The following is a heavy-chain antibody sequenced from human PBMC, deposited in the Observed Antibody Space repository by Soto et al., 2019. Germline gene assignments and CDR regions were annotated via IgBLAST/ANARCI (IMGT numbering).Heavy chain of an antibody. CDR1: GFTFSSYV. Sequence: GGSLRLSCAASGFTFSSYVMGWVRQAPGKGLEWVSAISGSGDSTYYADSVKGRFSISRDSSKNTLFLQMNSLRAEDTAVYYCAKGGCSSTSCYAEFDYWGQGTLVTVSS. J-gene: IGHJ4*02. CDR2: ISGSGDST. D-gene: IGHD2-2*01. CDR3: AKGGCSSTSCYAEFDY. V-gene: IGHV3-23*01.